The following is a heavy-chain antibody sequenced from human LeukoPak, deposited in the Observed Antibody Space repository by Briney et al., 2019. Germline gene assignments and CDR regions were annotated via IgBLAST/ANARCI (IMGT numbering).Heavy chain of an antibody. CDR1: GFTFSSYA. D-gene: IGHD3-10*01. CDR3: ARPPVSVIKYGSGSYHAFDI. J-gene: IGHJ3*02. CDR2: ISYDGSNK. Sequence: PGGSLRLSCAASGFTFSSYAMHWVRQAPGKGLEGVAVISYDGSNKYYADSVKGRFTISRDNSKNTLYLQMNSLRAEDTAVYYCARPPVSVIKYGSGSYHAFDIWGQGTMVTVSS. V-gene: IGHV3-30-3*01.